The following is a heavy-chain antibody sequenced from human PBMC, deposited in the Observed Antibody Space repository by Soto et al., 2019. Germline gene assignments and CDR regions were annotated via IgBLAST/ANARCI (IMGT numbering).Heavy chain of an antibody. Sequence: PSETLSLTCSVSVGSISSYYWIWIRQPPGKGLEWIGYIYYSGSTNYNPSLKSRVTISVDTSKNQFSLKLSSVTAADTAVYYCARGPGGDYYDSSGYPGWFDPWGQGTLVTVSS. CDR2: IYYSGST. V-gene: IGHV4-59*01. CDR1: VGSISSYY. D-gene: IGHD3-22*01. J-gene: IGHJ5*02. CDR3: ARGPGGDYYDSSGYPGWFDP.